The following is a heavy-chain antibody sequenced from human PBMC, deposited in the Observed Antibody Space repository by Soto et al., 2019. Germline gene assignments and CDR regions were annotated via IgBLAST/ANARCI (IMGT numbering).Heavy chain of an antibody. Sequence: QVQLQESGPGLVKPSQTLSLTCTVSGGSISSGDYYWSWIRQPPGKGLEWIGYIYYSGSTYYNPSLKSRVTISVDTSKNQFSLKLSSVTAADTAVYYCARDSDTAMEHPADGYYYGMDVWGQGTTVTVSS. V-gene: IGHV4-30-4*01. D-gene: IGHD5-18*01. CDR2: IYYSGST. CDR1: GGSISSGDYY. J-gene: IGHJ6*02. CDR3: ARDSDTAMEHPADGYYYGMDV.